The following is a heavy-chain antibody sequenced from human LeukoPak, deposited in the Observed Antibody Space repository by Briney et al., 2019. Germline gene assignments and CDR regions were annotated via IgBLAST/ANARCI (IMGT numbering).Heavy chain of an antibody. CDR2: INDSGDST. Sequence: GGSLRLSCAASGFTFSNYAMSWVRQAPGKGLEWVSSINDSGDSTYYADSVKGRFTISRGNSKNTLYLLMNNLRAEDTAIFYCATAYCSTTSCPTWGQGTLVTVSS. J-gene: IGHJ5*02. V-gene: IGHV3-23*01. CDR3: ATAYCSTTSCPT. D-gene: IGHD2-2*01. CDR1: GFTFSNYA.